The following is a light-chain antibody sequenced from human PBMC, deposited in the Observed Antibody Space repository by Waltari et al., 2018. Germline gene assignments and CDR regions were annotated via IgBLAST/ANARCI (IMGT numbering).Light chain of an antibody. V-gene: IGKV3-15*01. Sequence: EIVMTQSPATLSVSPGDRSTLPCRASQSVSSLLAWYPPKPGQAPRLLIYGASTMATGIPARFSGSGSGTEFTLTISSLQSEDFAVYFCQQYNNWPTWTFGQGTKVEIK. CDR1: QSVSSL. CDR2: GAS. J-gene: IGKJ1*01. CDR3: QQYNNWPTWT.